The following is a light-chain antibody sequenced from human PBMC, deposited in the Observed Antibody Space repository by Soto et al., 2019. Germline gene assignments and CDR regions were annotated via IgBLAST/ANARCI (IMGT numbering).Light chain of an antibody. V-gene: IGKV1-5*03. Sequence: DIQMTQSPSTLSGSVGDRVTITCRASQTISSWLAWYQQKTGKXPXPLIYKASTLKSGVPSRFSGSGSGTEFTLTISSLQPDDFATYYCQHYNSYSEAFGQGTKVDI. CDR2: KAS. J-gene: IGKJ1*01. CDR1: QTISSW. CDR3: QHYNSYSEA.